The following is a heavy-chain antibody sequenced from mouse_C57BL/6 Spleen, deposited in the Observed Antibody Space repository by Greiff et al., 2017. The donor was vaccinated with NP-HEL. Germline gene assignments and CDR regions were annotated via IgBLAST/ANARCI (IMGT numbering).Heavy chain of an antibody. J-gene: IGHJ4*01. Sequence: DVHLVESGGDLVKPGGSLKLSCAASGFTFSSYGMSWVRQTPDKRLEWVATISSGGSYTYYPDSVKGRFTISRDNAKNTLYLQMSSLKSEDTAMYYCARRGGTDYAMDYWGQGTSVTVSS. CDR2: ISSGGSYT. D-gene: IGHD4-1*01. CDR1: GFTFSSYG. CDR3: ARRGGTDYAMDY. V-gene: IGHV5-6*01.